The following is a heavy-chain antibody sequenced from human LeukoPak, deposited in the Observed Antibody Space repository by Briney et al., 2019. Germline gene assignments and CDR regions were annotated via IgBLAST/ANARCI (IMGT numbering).Heavy chain of an antibody. Sequence: GGSLRLSCAASGLTFSSSWMNWVRQAPGKGLEWVAVISYDGSNKYYADSVEGRFTISRDNSKNTLYLQMNSLRAEDTAVYYCAKSIAVAGTGYFDYWGQGTLVTVSS. CDR3: AKSIAVAGTGYFDY. J-gene: IGHJ4*02. V-gene: IGHV3-30*18. CDR1: GLTFSSSW. CDR2: ISYDGSNK. D-gene: IGHD6-19*01.